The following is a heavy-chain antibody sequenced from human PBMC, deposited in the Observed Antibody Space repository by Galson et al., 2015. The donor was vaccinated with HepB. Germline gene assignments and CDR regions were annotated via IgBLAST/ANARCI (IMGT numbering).Heavy chain of an antibody. CDR3: AKYGDRAAPTVTTRSYFDY. J-gene: IGHJ4*02. D-gene: IGHD4-17*01. V-gene: IGHV1-18*01. Sequence: SVKVSCKASGYTFAKYGISWVRQAPGQGLEWVGWISAYNDHIYYAQKFQGRLTVTTDTSTNTAYMELTNLRSDDTAVYYCAKYGDRAAPTVTTRSYFDYWGQGTLVTVSS. CDR1: GYTFAKYG. CDR2: ISAYNDHI.